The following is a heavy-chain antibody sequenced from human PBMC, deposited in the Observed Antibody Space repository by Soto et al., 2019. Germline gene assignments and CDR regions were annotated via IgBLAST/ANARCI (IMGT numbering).Heavy chain of an antibody. CDR2: ISYDGSNK. J-gene: IGHJ6*02. V-gene: IGHV3-30-3*01. CDR1: GFTFSSYA. CDR3: ARSLAVAVTYGMDV. Sequence: GGSLRLSCAASGFTFSSYAMHWVRQAPGKGLEWVAVISYDGSNKYYADSVKGRFTISRDNSKNTLYLQMNSLRAEDTAVYYCARSLAVAVTYGMDVWGQGTTVTVSS. D-gene: IGHD6-19*01.